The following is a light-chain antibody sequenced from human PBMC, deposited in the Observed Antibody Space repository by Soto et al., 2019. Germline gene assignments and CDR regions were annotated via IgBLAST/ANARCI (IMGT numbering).Light chain of an antibody. CDR2: LEGSGSY. CDR3: ETWDSNTHTV. Sequence: QPVLTQSSSASASLGSSVKLTCTLSSGHSSYIIAWHQQQPGKAPRYLMKLEGSGSYNKGSGVPDRFSGSSPGADRYLTISNPQFEDEADYYCETWDSNTHTVFGGGTKLTVL. V-gene: IGLV4-60*02. J-gene: IGLJ3*02. CDR1: SGHSSYI.